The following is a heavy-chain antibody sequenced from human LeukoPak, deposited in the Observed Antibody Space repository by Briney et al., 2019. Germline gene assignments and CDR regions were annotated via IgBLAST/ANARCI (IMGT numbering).Heavy chain of an antibody. CDR3: ARGVVVVVAATSVLDP. D-gene: IGHD2-15*01. J-gene: IGHJ5*02. V-gene: IGHV1-2*02. CDR1: GYTFTGYY. Sequence: AASVKVSCKASGYTFTGYYMHWVRQAPGQGLEWMGWINPNSGGTNYAQKFQGRVTMTRDTSISTAYMELSRLRSDDTAVYYCARGVVVVVAATSVLDPRGQGTLVTVSS. CDR2: INPNSGGT.